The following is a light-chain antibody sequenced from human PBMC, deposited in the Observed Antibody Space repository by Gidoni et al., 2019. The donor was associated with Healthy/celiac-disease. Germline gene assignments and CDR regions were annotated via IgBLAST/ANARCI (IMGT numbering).Light chain of an antibody. CDR1: SSDVGCYNL. CDR2: EGS. J-gene: IGLJ1*01. CDR3: CSYAGSSTYV. V-gene: IGLV2-23*01. Sequence: QSALTQPASVSGSTGQSITISCTGTSSDVGCYNLVSWYQQHPGTAPKLMIYEGSKRPSGVSNRFSGSKSGNTASLTISGLQAEDEADYYCCSYAGSSTYVFGTGTKVTVL.